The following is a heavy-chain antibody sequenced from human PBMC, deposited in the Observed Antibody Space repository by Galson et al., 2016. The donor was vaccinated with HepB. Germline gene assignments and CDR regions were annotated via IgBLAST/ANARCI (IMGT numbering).Heavy chain of an antibody. J-gene: IGHJ5*02. CDR2: INGDGSDT. V-gene: IGHV3-74*01. Sequence: SLRLSCAASGFTLSSYWMHWVRQAPGKGLVWVSRINGDGSDTWYVDSVKGRFTISRDNAKNTLYLEMHSLRVEDTAVYYCAREKGGSTMASHWFDPWGQGTLVTVSS. D-gene: IGHD4/OR15-4a*01. CDR1: GFTLSSYW. CDR3: AREKGGSTMASHWFDP.